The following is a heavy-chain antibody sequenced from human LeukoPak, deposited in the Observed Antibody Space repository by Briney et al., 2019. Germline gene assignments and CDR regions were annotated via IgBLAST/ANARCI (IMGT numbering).Heavy chain of an antibody. D-gene: IGHD6-13*01. CDR2: ISDDGRNK. CDR1: GFSFISYG. J-gene: IGHJ6*02. V-gene: IGHV3-30*18. CDR3: AKAPRAAAGTYNGMDV. Sequence: GGSLRLSCAASGFSFISYGMHWVRQAPGKGLEWVGVISDDGRNKKYADSVKGRFTISRDNSKDTLYLQMNGLRAEDTAVYYCAKAPRAAAGTYNGMDVWGQGTTVTVSS.